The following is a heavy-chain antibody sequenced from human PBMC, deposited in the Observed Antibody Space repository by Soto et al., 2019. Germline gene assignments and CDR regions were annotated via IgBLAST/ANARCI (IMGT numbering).Heavy chain of an antibody. Sequence: GGSLRLSCAASGFTFSSYAMHWVRQAPGKGLEWVAVISYDGSNKYYADSVKGRFTIFRDNSKNTLYLQMNSLRAEDTAVYYCARVRWSGIAVAGTRAGGNYYYGMDVWGQGTTVTVSS. CDR2: ISYDGSNK. V-gene: IGHV3-30-3*01. J-gene: IGHJ6*02. CDR3: ARVRWSGIAVAGTRAGGNYYYGMDV. D-gene: IGHD6-19*01. CDR1: GFTFSSYA.